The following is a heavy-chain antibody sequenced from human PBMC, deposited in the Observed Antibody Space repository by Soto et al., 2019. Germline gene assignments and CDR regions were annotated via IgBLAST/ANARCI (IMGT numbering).Heavy chain of an antibody. CDR1: GFTYSSYW. CDR2: INSDGSST. CDR3: ARGEMVTIGPFGY. Sequence: EVQLVESGGGLVQPGGSLRLSCAASGFTYSSYWMHWVRQAPGKGLVWVSRINSDGSSTTYADSVKGRFTISRDNAKNTLYLETNSLRAEDTAIYYCARGEMVTIGPFGYCGQGTLVTVSS. J-gene: IGHJ4*02. D-gene: IGHD5-18*01. V-gene: IGHV3-74*01.